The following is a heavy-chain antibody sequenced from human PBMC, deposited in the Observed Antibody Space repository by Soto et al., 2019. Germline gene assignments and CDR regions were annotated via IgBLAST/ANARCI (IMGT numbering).Heavy chain of an antibody. CDR2: VYYGGAIFYSGNI. J-gene: IGHJ3*02. CDR3: VRYDRINMKPYSPEGFHI. CDR1: GDSISSINSH. D-gene: IGHD3-3*02. V-gene: IGHV4-39*01. Sequence: PSETLSLTCTVSGDSISSINSHWGWTGHPPGKGLEYIGSVYYGGAIFYSGNIYCNPSPKSRVTISVDTSKNQFSLRLSSVTAADTGVYYCVRYDRINMKPYSPEGFHIWGQGTMVTVSS.